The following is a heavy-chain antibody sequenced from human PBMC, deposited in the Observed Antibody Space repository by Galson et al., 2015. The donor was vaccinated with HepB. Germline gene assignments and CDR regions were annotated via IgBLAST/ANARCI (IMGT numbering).Heavy chain of an antibody. CDR3: ATDLFLGGMDV. CDR1: GFSFNDAW. D-gene: IGHD3-3*01. Sequence: SLRLSCAASGFSFNDAWMSWVRQTPEKGLEWVGRIKSKSDGGTTDYAAPVKGRFTISRDDSKNTLYLQLNSLKTDDTAVYYCATDLFLGGMDVWGRGTTVIVSS. CDR2: IKSKSDGGTT. V-gene: IGHV3-15*01. J-gene: IGHJ6*02.